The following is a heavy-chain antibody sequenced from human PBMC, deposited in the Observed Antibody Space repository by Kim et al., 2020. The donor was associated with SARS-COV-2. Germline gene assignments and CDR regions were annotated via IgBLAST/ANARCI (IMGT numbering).Heavy chain of an antibody. CDR1: GFTFGDYG. CDR3: ARDGGATLFQGWFDP. Sequence: GGSLRLSCSASGFTFGDYGMHWVRQAPGKGLEWVELISYNGNNKKYADFVRGRFTVSRDNSKNTLNLHLSNLRVEDTAVYYCARDGGATLFQGWFDPWG. V-gene: IGHV3-30*03. J-gene: IGHJ5*02. CDR2: ISYNGNNK. D-gene: IGHD1-26*01.